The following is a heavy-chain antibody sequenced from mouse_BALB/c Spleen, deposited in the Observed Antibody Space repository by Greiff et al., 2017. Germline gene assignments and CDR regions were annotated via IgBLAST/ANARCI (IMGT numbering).Heavy chain of an antibody. V-gene: IGHV5-12-2*01. Sequence: DVMLVESGGGLVQPGGSLKLSCAASGFTFSSYTMSWVRQTPEKRLEWVAYISNGGGSTYYPDTVKGRFTISRDNAKNTLYLQMSSLKSEDTAMYYCARQGDYYGSSYFDYWGQGTTLTVSS. CDR2: ISNGGGST. J-gene: IGHJ2*01. CDR1: GFTFSSYT. D-gene: IGHD1-1*01. CDR3: ARQGDYYGSSYFDY.